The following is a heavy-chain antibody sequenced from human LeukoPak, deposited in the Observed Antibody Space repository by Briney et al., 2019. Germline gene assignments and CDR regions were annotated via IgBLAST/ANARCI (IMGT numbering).Heavy chain of an antibody. V-gene: IGHV3-48*02. J-gene: IGHJ4*02. D-gene: IGHD5-12*01. Sequence: PGGSLRLSCVASGFTISTYNMNWVRQAPGKGQEWVSYISSTSSTIYYADSVKGRFAISRDNAQNSLYLQMSSLRDDDTAVYYCARDVSGYPYWGQGTLVTVSS. CDR3: ARDVSGYPY. CDR1: GFTISTYN. CDR2: ISSTSSTI.